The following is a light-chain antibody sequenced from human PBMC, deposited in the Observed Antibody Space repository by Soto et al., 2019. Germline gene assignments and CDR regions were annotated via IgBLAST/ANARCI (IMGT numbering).Light chain of an antibody. CDR1: QDIINY. CDR2: GAT. V-gene: IGKV1-17*03. J-gene: IGKJ1*01. Sequence: DIQMTQSPSAVSASVGDRVTITCRTSQDIINYLVWFQQKPGKVPERLIYGATNLQSGVPSRFSGSGSGTEFTLTISSLQPEDFATYYCLQHNRYPWTFDQGTKVE. CDR3: LQHNRYPWT.